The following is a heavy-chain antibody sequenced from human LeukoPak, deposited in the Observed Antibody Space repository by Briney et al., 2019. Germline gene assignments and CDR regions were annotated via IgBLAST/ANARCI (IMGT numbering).Heavy chain of an antibody. CDR2: INHSGST. Sequence: SETLSLTCAVYGGSFSGYYWSWIRQPPGKGLEWIGEINHSGSTNYNPSLKSRVTISVDTSKNQFSLKLSSVTAADTAVYYCARARNYGSGNFVFDYWGQGTLVTVSS. V-gene: IGHV4-34*01. CDR3: ARARNYGSGNFVFDY. CDR1: GGSFSGYY. J-gene: IGHJ4*02. D-gene: IGHD3-10*01.